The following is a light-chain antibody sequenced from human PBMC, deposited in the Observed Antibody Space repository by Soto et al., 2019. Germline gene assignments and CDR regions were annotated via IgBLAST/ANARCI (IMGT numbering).Light chain of an antibody. CDR2: AAS. V-gene: IGKV1-39*01. J-gene: IGKJ4*01. CDR3: QQCYSDPLT. CDR1: QSISNY. Sequence: DIQMTQSPSSLSASVGDRVTITCRASQSISNYLNWYQQKPGKAPKLLIYAASSLQSGVPSRFSGSGSGTDFTLTISSLQPEDFATYYCQQCYSDPLTFGGGTKVDIK.